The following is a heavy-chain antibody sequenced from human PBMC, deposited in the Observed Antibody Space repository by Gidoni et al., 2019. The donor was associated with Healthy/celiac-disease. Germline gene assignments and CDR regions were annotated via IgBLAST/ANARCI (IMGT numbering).Heavy chain of an antibody. CDR3: AAFPNYYGSEGGDY. CDR1: GFTFTSSA. V-gene: IGHV1-58*01. CDR2: IVVGSGNT. J-gene: IGHJ4*02. Sequence: QMQLVQSGPEVKKPGTSVKVSCKASGFTFTSSAVQWVRQARGQRLEWIGWIVVGSGNTNYAQKFQERVTITRDMSTSTAYMELSSLRSEDTAVYYCAAFPNYYGSEGGDYWGQGTLVTVSS. D-gene: IGHD3-10*01.